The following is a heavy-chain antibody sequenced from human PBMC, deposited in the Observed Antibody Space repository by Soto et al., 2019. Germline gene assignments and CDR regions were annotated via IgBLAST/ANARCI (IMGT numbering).Heavy chain of an antibody. J-gene: IGHJ5*02. Sequence: QVHLVQSGVEVKTPGASVKVSCQASGYTFFTYDISWVRQAPGQGLEWMGWISTYSGDTKYAQKLQGRVTMTTDTSTTTAYLDLRSLRSDDTAVYYCARHHGATTSENWFDPWGEGTLVTVSS. D-gene: IGHD5-12*01. CDR1: GYTFFTYD. CDR2: ISTYSGDT. CDR3: ARHHGATTSENWFDP. V-gene: IGHV1-18*01.